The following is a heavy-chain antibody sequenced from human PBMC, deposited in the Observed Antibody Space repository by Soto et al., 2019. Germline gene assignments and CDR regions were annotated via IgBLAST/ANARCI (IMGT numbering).Heavy chain of an antibody. CDR1: GFTFSSHN. CDR3: ARGGNYRLDF. J-gene: IGHJ4*02. CDR2: ISSSGISI. D-gene: IGHD2-15*01. V-gene: IGHV3-48*01. Sequence: PGGSLRLSCAASGFTFSSHNMNWVRQAPGKGLEWISYISSSGISIYYADSVKGRFTISRDNAKNSLYLQMNSLRAEDTALYYCARGGNYRLDFWGQGTMVTVSS.